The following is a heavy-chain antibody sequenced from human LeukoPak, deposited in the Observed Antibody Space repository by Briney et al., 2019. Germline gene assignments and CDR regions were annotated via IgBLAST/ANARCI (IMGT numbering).Heavy chain of an antibody. CDR1: GYTFTSYD. Sequence: ASVKVSCKASGYTFTSYDINWVRQATGQGLEWMGWMNPNSGNTGYAQKFQGRVTITRNTSISTAYMELSSLRSEDTAVYYCARSDCSGGSCYWFPFDYWGQGTLVTVSS. V-gene: IGHV1-8*03. CDR3: ARSDCSGGSCYWFPFDY. CDR2: MNPNSGNT. J-gene: IGHJ4*02. D-gene: IGHD2-15*01.